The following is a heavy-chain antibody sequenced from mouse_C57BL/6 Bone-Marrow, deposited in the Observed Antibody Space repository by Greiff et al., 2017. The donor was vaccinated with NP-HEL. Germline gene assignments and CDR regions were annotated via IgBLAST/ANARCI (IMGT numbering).Heavy chain of an antibody. CDR1: GYTFTDYY. Sequence: EVKLQQSGPELVKPGASVKISCKASGYTFTDYYMNWVKQSHGKSLEWIGDINPNNGGTSYNQKFKGKATLTVDKSSSTAYMELRSLTSEDSAVYYCARRRRLYGSSYNYAMDYWGQGTSVTVSS. D-gene: IGHD1-1*01. CDR3: ARRRRLYGSSYNYAMDY. CDR2: INPNNGGT. V-gene: IGHV1-26*01. J-gene: IGHJ4*01.